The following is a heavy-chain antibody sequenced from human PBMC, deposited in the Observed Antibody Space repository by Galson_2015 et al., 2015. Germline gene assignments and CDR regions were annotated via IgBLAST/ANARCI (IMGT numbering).Heavy chain of an antibody. J-gene: IGHJ4*02. CDR1: GGTFSSYT. CDR2: IIPILGIA. Sequence: SVKVSCKASGGTFSSYTISWVPQAPGQGLEWMGRIIPILGIANYAQKFQGRVTITADKSTSTAYMELSSLRSEDTAVYYCARGDREQQLNDYWGQGTLVTISS. V-gene: IGHV1-69*02. D-gene: IGHD6-13*01. CDR3: ARGDREQQLNDY.